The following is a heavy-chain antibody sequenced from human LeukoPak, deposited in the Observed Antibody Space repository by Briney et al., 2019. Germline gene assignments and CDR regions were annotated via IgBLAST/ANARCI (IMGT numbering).Heavy chain of an antibody. J-gene: IGHJ5*02. D-gene: IGHD4-23*01. V-gene: IGHV4-39*07. Sequence: TSETLSLTCTVSGGSISSSSYYWGWIRQPPGKGLEWIGSIYYSGSTYYNPSLKSRVTISVDTSKNQFSLKLSSVTAADTAVYYCARELRQTVVGVWFDPWGQGTLVTVSS. CDR1: GGSISSSSYY. CDR2: IYYSGST. CDR3: ARELRQTVVGVWFDP.